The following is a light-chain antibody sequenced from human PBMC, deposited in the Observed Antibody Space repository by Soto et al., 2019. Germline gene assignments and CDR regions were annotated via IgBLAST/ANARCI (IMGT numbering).Light chain of an antibody. Sequence: EVVLTQSPATLSLSPGERATLSCRASQSVDIYLAWYQQKPGQPPRLLIYDASNRATGIPARFSGSGSGTDLTLTINGLEPEDFAVYYCQQRQKWPPLTFGGGTKVEI. CDR3: QQRQKWPPLT. CDR2: DAS. CDR1: QSVDIY. V-gene: IGKV3-11*01. J-gene: IGKJ4*01.